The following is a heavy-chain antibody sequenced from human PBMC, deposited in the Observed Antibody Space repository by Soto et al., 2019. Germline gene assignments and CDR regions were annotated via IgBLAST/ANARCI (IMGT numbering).Heavy chain of an antibody. CDR2: ISSSSSPI. D-gene: IGHD4-17*01. V-gene: IGHV3-48*02. CDR1: GFTFSSYS. CDR3: ARGFYGDWDFDY. Sequence: EVQLVESGGGLVQRGGSLRLSCAVSGFTFSSYSMNWVRQAPGKGLEWVSFISSSSSPIYYTDYVKGRFTISRDNAKNSLYLQMNSLRDEDTAVYYCARGFYGDWDFDYWGQGTLVTVSS. J-gene: IGHJ4*02.